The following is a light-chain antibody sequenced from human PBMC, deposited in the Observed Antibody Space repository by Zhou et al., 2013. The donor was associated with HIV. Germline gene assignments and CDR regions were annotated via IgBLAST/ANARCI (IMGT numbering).Light chain of an antibody. CDR3: QQYGSSFT. CDR1: QSVSGSS. CDR2: GAF. V-gene: IGKV3-20*01. J-gene: IGKJ3*01. Sequence: EIVMTQSPDTLSVSPGERVTLSCRASQSVSGSSSAWYQQKPGQAPRLLIYGAFNRVSGIPDRFSGSGSGTDFTLTITRLEPEDLAVYYCQQYGSSFTFGPGTKVDIK.